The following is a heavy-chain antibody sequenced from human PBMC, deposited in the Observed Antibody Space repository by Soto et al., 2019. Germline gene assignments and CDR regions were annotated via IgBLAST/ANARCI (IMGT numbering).Heavy chain of an antibody. J-gene: IGHJ3*02. Sequence: ASVKVSCKASGFTFTSSAMQWVRQARGQRLEWIGWIVVGSGNTNYAQKFQERVTITRDMSTSTAYMELSSLISEDTAVYYCAADPGYAYAFDIWGQGTMVTVSS. D-gene: IGHD5-18*01. CDR3: AADPGYAYAFDI. CDR2: IVVGSGNT. CDR1: GFTFTSSA. V-gene: IGHV1-58*02.